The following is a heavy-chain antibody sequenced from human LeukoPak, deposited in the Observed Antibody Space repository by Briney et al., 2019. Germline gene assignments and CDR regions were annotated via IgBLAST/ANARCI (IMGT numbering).Heavy chain of an antibody. V-gene: IGHV5-51*01. CDR3: ATHRYSSPDYYYYYMDV. J-gene: IGHJ6*03. CDR1: GYSFTSYW. CDR2: IYPGDSDT. Sequence: GESLKISCKGSGYSFTSYWIGWVRQMPGKGLEWMGIIYPGDSDTRYSPSFQGQVTISADKSISTAYLQWSSLKASDTAMYYCATHRYSSPDYYYYYMDVWGKGTTVTVSS. D-gene: IGHD6-13*01.